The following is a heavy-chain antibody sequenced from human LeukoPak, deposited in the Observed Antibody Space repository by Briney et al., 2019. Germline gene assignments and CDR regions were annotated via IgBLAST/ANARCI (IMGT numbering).Heavy chain of an antibody. CDR1: GFTFSSYG. V-gene: IGHV3-23*01. J-gene: IGHJ5*02. CDR2: ISGSGGST. CDR3: ARDLGQYYDTSDNWFDP. D-gene: IGHD3-22*01. Sequence: GGTLRLSCAASGFTFSSYGMSWVRQAPGKGLEWVSAISGSGGSTYYADSVKGRFTISRDNSKNTLYLQMNSLRAEDTAVYYCARDLGQYYDTSDNWFDPWGQGTLVTVSS.